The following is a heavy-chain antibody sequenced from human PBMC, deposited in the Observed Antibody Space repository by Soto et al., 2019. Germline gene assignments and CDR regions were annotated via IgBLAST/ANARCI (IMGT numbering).Heavy chain of an antibody. V-gene: IGHV1-18*01. Sequence: QVQLVQSGAEVKKPGASVKVSCKASGYTFTRSGISWVRQAPGQGLEWMGWINGYNGNTNYAQKFQGRITMTTDTPPSTAYVELRSLRSDDTAVYYCARMGDVPYYYYGMDVWGQGTTVIVSS. D-gene: IGHD3-16*01. CDR2: INGYNGNT. J-gene: IGHJ6*02. CDR3: ARMGDVPYYYYGMDV. CDR1: GYTFTRSG.